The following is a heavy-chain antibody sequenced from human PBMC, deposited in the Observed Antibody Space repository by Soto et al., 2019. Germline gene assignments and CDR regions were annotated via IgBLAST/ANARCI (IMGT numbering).Heavy chain of an antibody. Sequence: QVQLVQSGAEVKKPGSSVKVSCKASGGTFSSYAISWVRQAPGQGLEWMGGIIPIFATANYAQKFQGRVTITADESTSTAYMELSSLSSEDTAVYYCAREGQWLIPGTFDIWGQGTMVTVSS. J-gene: IGHJ3*02. CDR2: IIPIFATA. V-gene: IGHV1-69*01. CDR1: GGTFSSYA. D-gene: IGHD6-19*01. CDR3: AREGQWLIPGTFDI.